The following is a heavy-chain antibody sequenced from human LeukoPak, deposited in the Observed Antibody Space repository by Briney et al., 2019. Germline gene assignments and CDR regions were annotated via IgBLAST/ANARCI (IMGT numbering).Heavy chain of an antibody. Sequence: GGSLRLSCAASGFTFDDYAMHWVRQAPGKGLEWVSGISWNSGSIGYADSVKGRFTISRDNAKNSLYLQMNSLRAEDTALYYCAKDSGIQLWFPFDYWGQGTLVTVSS. V-gene: IGHV3-9*01. CDR2: ISWNSGSI. CDR3: AKDSGIQLWFPFDY. J-gene: IGHJ4*02. D-gene: IGHD5-18*01. CDR1: GFTFDDYA.